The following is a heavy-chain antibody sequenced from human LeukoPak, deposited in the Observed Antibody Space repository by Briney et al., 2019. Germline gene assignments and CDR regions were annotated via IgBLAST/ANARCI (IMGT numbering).Heavy chain of an antibody. J-gene: IGHJ4*02. V-gene: IGHV4-34*01. CDR1: GGSFSGYY. CDR3: ARGRAPTRTYGDYRY. CDR2: INHSGST. D-gene: IGHD4-17*01. Sequence: PSETLSLTCAVYGGSFSGYYWSWIRQPPGKGLEWIGEINHSGSTIYNPSLKSRVTISVDTSKNQFSLKLSSVTAADTAVYYYARGRAPTRTYGDYRYWGQGTLVTVSS.